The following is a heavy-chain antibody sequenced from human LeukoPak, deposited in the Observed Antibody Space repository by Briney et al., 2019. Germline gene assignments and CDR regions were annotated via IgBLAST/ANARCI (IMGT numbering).Heavy chain of an antibody. CDR2: IYSGGST. D-gene: IGHD1-26*01. J-gene: IGHJ3*02. V-gene: IGHV3-53*01. Sequence: GSLRLSCAASGFTVSSNYMSWVRQAPGKGLEWVSVIYSGGSTYYADSVKGRFTISRDNSKNTLYLQMSSLRAEDTAVYFCAKAVGATMYAFDIWGQGTMVIVSS. CDR3: AKAVGATMYAFDI. CDR1: GFTVSSNY.